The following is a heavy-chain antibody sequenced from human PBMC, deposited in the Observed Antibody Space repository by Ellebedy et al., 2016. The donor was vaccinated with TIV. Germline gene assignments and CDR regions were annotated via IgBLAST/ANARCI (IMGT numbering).Heavy chain of an antibody. D-gene: IGHD3-22*01. CDR3: ARVYDSIDY. V-gene: IGHV3-7*01. Sequence: GESLKISCAASGFTFSSYWMSWVRQAPGKGLEWVANIKQDGSEKYYVDSVKGRFTISRDNAKNSLYLQMNSLRAEDTAVYYCARVYDSIDYWGLGTLVTVSS. CDR1: GFTFSSYW. J-gene: IGHJ4*02. CDR2: IKQDGSEK.